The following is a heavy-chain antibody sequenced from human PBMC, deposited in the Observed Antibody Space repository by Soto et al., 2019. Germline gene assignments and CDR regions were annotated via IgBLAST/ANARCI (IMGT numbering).Heavy chain of an antibody. CDR3: ARDRWSYSSSSRDNWFDP. CDR1: GFTFSSYG. D-gene: IGHD6-6*01. Sequence: QVQLVESGGGVVQPGRSLRLSCAASGFTFSSYGMHWVRQAPGKGLEWVAVIWYDGSNKYYADSVKGRFTISIDNSKNTLYLQMSSLRAEDTAVYYCARDRWSYSSSSRDNWFDPWGQGTLVTVSS. J-gene: IGHJ5*02. CDR2: IWYDGSNK. V-gene: IGHV3-33*01.